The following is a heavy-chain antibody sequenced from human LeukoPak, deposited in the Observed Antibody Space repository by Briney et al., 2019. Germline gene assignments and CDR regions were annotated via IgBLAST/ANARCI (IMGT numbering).Heavy chain of an antibody. Sequence: ASVKVSCKASGYTFTSYDINWVRQATGQGLEWMGWMNPNSGNTGYAQKFQGRVTITRNTSISTAYMELSSLRSEDTAVYYCARGMGSGYYYYMDVWGKGTTVTVSS. CDR3: ARGMGSGYYYYMDV. V-gene: IGHV1-8*03. CDR1: GYTFTSYD. D-gene: IGHD6-19*01. CDR2: MNPNSGNT. J-gene: IGHJ6*03.